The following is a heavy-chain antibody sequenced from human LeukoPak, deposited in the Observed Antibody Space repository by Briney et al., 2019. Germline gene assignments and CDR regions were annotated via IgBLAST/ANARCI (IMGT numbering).Heavy chain of an antibody. D-gene: IGHD1-7*01. V-gene: IGHV4-31*03. CDR3: ARSSLELSHSVDWFDP. CDR2: IYYIGST. CDR1: GGSISSGGYY. Sequence: SQTLSLTYTVSGGSISSGGYYWSWIRQHPGKGLEWMGYIYYIGSTYYNPSLKSRVTISVDTSKNQFSLKLSSVTAADTAVYYCARSSLELSHSVDWFDPWGQGTLVTVSS. J-gene: IGHJ5*02.